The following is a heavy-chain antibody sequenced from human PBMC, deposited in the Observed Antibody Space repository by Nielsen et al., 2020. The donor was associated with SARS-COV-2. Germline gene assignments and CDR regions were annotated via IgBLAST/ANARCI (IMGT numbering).Heavy chain of an antibody. J-gene: IGHJ4*02. V-gene: IGHV3-72*01. D-gene: IGHD3-10*01. CDR3: TREKRVMAYYGSGSFQNFDY. CDR2: TRNKANSYTT. Sequence: GGSLRLSCAASGFTFSDHYMDWVRQAPGKGLEWVGRTRNKANSYTTEYAASVKGRFTISRDDSKNSLYLQMNSLKTEDTAVYYCTREKRVMAYYGSGSFQNFDYWGQGTLVTVSS. CDR1: GFTFSDHY.